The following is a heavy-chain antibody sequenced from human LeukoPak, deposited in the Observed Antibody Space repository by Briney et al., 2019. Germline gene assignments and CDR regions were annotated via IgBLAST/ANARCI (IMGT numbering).Heavy chain of an antibody. J-gene: IGHJ3*02. D-gene: IGHD6-19*01. V-gene: IGHV4-38-2*02. CDR3: ASGSIAVAGNDAFDI. Sequence: SETLSLTCTVSGYSISRGNHWGWIRQPPGKGLEWIGSIYHSGSTYYNPSLKSRVTISVDTSKNQFSLKLSSVTAADTAVYYCASGSIAVAGNDAFDIWGQGTMVTVSS. CDR1: GYSISRGNH. CDR2: IYHSGST.